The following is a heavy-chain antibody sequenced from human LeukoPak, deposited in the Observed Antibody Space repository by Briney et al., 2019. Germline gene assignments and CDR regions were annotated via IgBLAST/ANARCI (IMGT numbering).Heavy chain of an antibody. V-gene: IGHV1-3*01. Sequence: ASVKVSCKASGYTFTSYAMHWVRQAPGQRLEWMGWINAGNGNTKYSQKFQGRVTITRDTSASTAYMELSSLRSEDTAVYYCARGYLGTTVPWFFDYWGQGTLVTVSS. J-gene: IGHJ4*02. CDR1: GYTFTSYA. D-gene: IGHD4-11*01. CDR3: ARGYLGTTVPWFFDY. CDR2: INAGNGNT.